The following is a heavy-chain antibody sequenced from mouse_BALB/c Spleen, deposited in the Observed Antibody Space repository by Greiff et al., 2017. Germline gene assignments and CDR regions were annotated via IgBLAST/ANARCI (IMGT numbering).Heavy chain of an antibody. D-gene: IGHD1-1*01. CDR1: GFTFSSFG. CDR3: ARWSRITTGVEGGDLDV. Sequence: EVQLVESGGGLVQPGGSRKLSCAASGFTFSSFGMHWVRQAPEKGLEGVAYISSGSSTIYYADTVKGRFTISRDTPKNTLFLQMTSLRSEDTAMYDCARWSRITTGVEGGDLDVWGAGTTVTVSS. J-gene: IGHJ1*01. V-gene: IGHV5-17*02. CDR2: ISSGSSTI.